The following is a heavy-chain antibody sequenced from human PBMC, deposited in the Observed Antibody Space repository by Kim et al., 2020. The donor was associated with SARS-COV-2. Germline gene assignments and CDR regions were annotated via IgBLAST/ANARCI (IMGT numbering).Heavy chain of an antibody. Sequence: GGSLRLSCAASGFTFSSYAMSWVRQAPGKGLEWVSAISGSGGTYYADSVKGRCTISRDNSKNTLYLQMNSLRAEDTAVDYCAKEDWFDPWGQGTLVTVSS. V-gene: IGHV3-23*01. CDR2: ISGSGGT. CDR1: GFTFSSYA. CDR3: AKEDWFDP. J-gene: IGHJ5*02.